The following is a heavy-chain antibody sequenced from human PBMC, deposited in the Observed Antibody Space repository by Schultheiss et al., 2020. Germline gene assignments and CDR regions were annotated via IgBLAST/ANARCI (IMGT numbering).Heavy chain of an antibody. V-gene: IGHV4-4*07. Sequence: GSLRLSCTVSGGSISSYYWSWIRQPAGKGLEWIGRIYTSGSTNYNPSLKSRVTMSVDTSKNQFSLKLSSVTAADTAVYYCARDGWNYGYYYYGMDVWGQGTTVTVSS. CDR2: IYTSGST. D-gene: IGHD1-7*01. CDR3: ARDGWNYGYYYYGMDV. CDR1: GGSISSYY. J-gene: IGHJ6*02.